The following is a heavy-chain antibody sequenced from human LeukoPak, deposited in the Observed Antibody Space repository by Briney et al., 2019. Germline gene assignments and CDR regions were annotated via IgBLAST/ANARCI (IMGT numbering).Heavy chain of an antibody. Sequence: PSETLSLTCAVYGGSFSDYYWSWIRQPPGKGLEWIGEINHSGSTNYNPSLKSRVTMSVDTSKNQFSLKLSSVTAADTAVYYCARGYKDSSGWYYYYYYMDVWGKGTTVTVSS. J-gene: IGHJ6*03. CDR3: ARGYKDSSGWYYYYYYMDV. D-gene: IGHD6-19*01. CDR1: GGSFSDYY. V-gene: IGHV4-34*01. CDR2: INHSGST.